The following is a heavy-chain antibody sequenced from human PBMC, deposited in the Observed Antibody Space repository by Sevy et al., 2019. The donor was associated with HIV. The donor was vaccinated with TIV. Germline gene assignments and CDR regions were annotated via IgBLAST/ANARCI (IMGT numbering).Heavy chain of an antibody. Sequence: SETLSLTCTVSGGAVSSGSYYWSRIRQPPGKGREWIGYIYYSGSTNYNPSLKSRVTISVDTSKNQFSLKLSSVTAAHTAVYYCAKIDYDFWSGVNYYYYGMDVWGQGTTVTVSS. V-gene: IGHV4-61*01. D-gene: IGHD3-3*01. J-gene: IGHJ6*02. CDR2: IYYSGST. CDR1: GGAVSSGSYY. CDR3: AKIDYDFWSGVNYYYYGMDV.